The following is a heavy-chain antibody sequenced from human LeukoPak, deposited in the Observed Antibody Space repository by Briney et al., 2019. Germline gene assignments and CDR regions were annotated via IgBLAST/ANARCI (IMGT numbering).Heavy chain of an antibody. V-gene: IGHV3-53*01. CDR3: ARDSSSWSNYFDY. J-gene: IGHJ4*02. CDR2: IYSGGST. CDR1: GFTFSSYA. Sequence: GGSLRLSCAASGFTFSSYAMSWVRQAPGKGLEWVSVIYSGGSTYYADSVKGRFTISRDNSKNTLYLQMNSLGAEDTAVYYCARDSSSWSNYFDYWGQGTLVTVSS. D-gene: IGHD6-13*01.